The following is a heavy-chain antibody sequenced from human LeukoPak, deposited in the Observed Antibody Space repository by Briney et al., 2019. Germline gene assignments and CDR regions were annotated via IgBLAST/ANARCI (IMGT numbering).Heavy chain of an antibody. J-gene: IGHJ4*02. CDR1: GYSISSGYY. Sequence: PSETLSLTCTVSGYSISSGYYWGWIRQPPGKGLEWIGSIYHSGSTYYNPSLKSRVTISVDTSKNQFSLRLSSVTAEDTAMYYCARVFQVVSLDYWGQGTLVTVSS. D-gene: IGHD4-23*01. V-gene: IGHV4-38-2*02. CDR3: ARVFQVVSLDY. CDR2: IYHSGST.